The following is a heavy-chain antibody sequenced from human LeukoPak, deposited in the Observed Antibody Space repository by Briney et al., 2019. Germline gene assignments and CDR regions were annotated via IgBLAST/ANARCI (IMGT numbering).Heavy chain of an antibody. Sequence: GGSLRLSCAASGFTFSDYYMSWIRQAPGKGLEWVSYISSSGSTIYYADSVKGRFTISRDNAKISLYLQMNSLTAEDTAVYYCARDYTYCSGSRCYDRFDYWGQGIRVTVSS. V-gene: IGHV3-11*04. CDR3: ARDYTYCSGSRCYDRFDY. D-gene: IGHD2-15*01. J-gene: IGHJ4*02. CDR1: GFTFSDYY. CDR2: ISSSGSTI.